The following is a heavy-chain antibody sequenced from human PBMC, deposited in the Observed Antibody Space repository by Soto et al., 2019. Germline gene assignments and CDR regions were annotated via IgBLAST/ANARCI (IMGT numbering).Heavy chain of an antibody. V-gene: IGHV1-3*01. D-gene: IGHD3-9*01. CDR3: ARYYDILTDVAFDI. Sequence: ASVKVSCKASGYTFTSYAMHWVRQAPGQRLEWMGWINAGNGNTKYSQKFQGRVTITRDTSASTAYMELSSLRSEDTAVYYCARYYDILTDVAFDIWGQGTMVTVSS. CDR1: GYTFTSYA. J-gene: IGHJ3*02. CDR2: INAGNGNT.